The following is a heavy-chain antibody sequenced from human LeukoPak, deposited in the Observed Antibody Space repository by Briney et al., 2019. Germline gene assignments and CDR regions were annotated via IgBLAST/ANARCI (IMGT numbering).Heavy chain of an antibody. CDR2: IRYDGSNK. V-gene: IGHV3-30*02. CDR1: GFTFSSYG. CDR3: AKDEYCSSTSCYTGGGAWNRFDP. J-gene: IGHJ5*02. D-gene: IGHD2-2*02. Sequence: PGGSLRLSCAASGFTFSSYGMHWVRQAPGKGLEWVAFIRYDGSNKYYADSVKGRFTISRDNSKNTLYLQMNSLRAEDTAVYYCAKDEYCSSTSCYTGGGAWNRFDPWGQGTLVTVSS.